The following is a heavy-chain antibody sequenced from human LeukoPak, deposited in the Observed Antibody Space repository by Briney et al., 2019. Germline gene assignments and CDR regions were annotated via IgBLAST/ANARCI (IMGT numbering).Heavy chain of an antibody. J-gene: IGHJ3*02. Sequence: PGGSLRLSCAASGFTFSSYSMKWVRQAPGKGLEWVSFISSSSSYIYYADSVKGRFTISRDNAKNSLYLQMNSLRAEDTAVYYCATLRCGGDCYSEYAFDIWGQGTMVTVSS. CDR3: ATLRCGGDCYSEYAFDI. CDR2: ISSSSSYI. V-gene: IGHV3-21*01. D-gene: IGHD2-21*02. CDR1: GFTFSSYS.